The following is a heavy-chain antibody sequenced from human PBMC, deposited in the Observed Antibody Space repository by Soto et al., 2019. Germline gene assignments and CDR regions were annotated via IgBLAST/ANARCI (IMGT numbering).Heavy chain of an antibody. CDR2: IYYSGST. CDR1: GGSISSYY. Sequence: PSETLCLTCTVAGGSISSYYWSWIRQPPGKGLEWIGYIYYSGSTNYNPSLKSRVTISVDTSKNQFSLKLSSVTAADTAVYYCARVETTATTEGAFDIWGQGTMVTVSS. D-gene: IGHD4-17*01. CDR3: ARVETTATTEGAFDI. J-gene: IGHJ3*02. V-gene: IGHV4-59*01.